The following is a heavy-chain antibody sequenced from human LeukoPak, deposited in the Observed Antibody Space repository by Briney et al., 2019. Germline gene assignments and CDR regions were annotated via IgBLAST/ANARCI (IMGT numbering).Heavy chain of an antibody. V-gene: IGHV4-34*01. CDR3: ARGGLRYFDWLSYLDY. J-gene: IGHJ4*02. CDR2: INHSGST. D-gene: IGHD3-9*01. CDR1: GGSFSGYY. Sequence: SETLSLTCAVYGGSFSGYYWSWIRQPPGKGLEWIGEINHSGSTNYNPSLKSRVTISVDTSKNQFSLKLSSVTAADTAVYYCARGGLRYFDWLSYLDYWGQGTLVTVSS.